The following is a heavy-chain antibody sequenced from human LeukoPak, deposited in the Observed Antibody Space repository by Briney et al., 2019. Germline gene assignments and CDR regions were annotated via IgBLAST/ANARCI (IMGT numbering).Heavy chain of an antibody. Sequence: GGSLRLSCAASGFTFSSYEMNWVRQAPGKGLEWVSYISSSGSTIYYADSVKGRFTISRDNAKNSLYLQMNSLRAEDTAVYYCARAGSGWYTAFDIRGEGTMVTVSS. J-gene: IGHJ3*02. CDR3: ARAGSGWYTAFDI. CDR1: GFTFSSYE. CDR2: ISSSGSTI. V-gene: IGHV3-48*03. D-gene: IGHD6-19*01.